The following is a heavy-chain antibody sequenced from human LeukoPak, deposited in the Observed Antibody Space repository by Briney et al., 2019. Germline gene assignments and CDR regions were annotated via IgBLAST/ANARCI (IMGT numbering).Heavy chain of an antibody. CDR3: AARDNGNDLLSYHAMDV. D-gene: IGHD1-1*01. J-gene: IGHJ6*03. Sequence: SVKVSCKASGGSFRRYAFAWVRQAPGQGLGWMGGIMPVLDTGSYAQGFQGRVTITADRSTSTAYMELRSLRPEDTALYYCAARDNGNDLLSYHAMDVWATGPRSPSP. CDR2: IMPVLDTG. V-gene: IGHV1-69*06. CDR1: GGSFRRYA.